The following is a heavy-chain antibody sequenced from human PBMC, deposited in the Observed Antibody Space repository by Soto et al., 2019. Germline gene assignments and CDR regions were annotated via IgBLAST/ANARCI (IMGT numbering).Heavy chain of an antibody. J-gene: IGHJ5*02. V-gene: IGHV4-31*03. CDR2: IYYSGST. D-gene: IGHD3-10*01. CDR1: GGSISSGGYY. CDR3: ARETLTYYYGSGSYYGDNWFDP. Sequence: SETLSLTCTVSGGSISSGGYYWSWIRQHPGKGLEWIGYIYYSGSTYYNPSLKSRVTISVATSKNQFSLKLSSVTAADTAVYYCARETLTYYYGSGSYYGDNWFDPWGQGTLVTVSS.